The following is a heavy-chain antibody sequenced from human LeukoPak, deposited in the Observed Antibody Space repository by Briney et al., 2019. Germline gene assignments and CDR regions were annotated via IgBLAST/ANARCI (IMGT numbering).Heavy chain of an antibody. Sequence: ASVKVSCKASGYTFTGYYMHWVRQAPGQGLEWMGRTNPNSGGTNYAQKFQGRVTMTRDTSISTAYMELSRLRSDDTAVYYCARGYVDRGYSYGYYDYWGQGTLVTVSS. V-gene: IGHV1-2*06. CDR3: ARGYVDRGYSYGYYDY. D-gene: IGHD5-18*01. CDR1: GYTFTGYY. J-gene: IGHJ4*02. CDR2: TNPNSGGT.